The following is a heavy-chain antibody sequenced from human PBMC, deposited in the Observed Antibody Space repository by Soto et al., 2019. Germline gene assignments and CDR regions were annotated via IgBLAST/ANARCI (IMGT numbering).Heavy chain of an antibody. CDR1: GYTFTGYY. CDR3: ARGGGSSLPSYYYYGMDV. J-gene: IGHJ6*02. V-gene: IGHV1-2*02. D-gene: IGHD2-15*01. Sequence: QVQLVQSGAEVKKPGASVKVSCKASGYTFTGYYMHWVRQAPGQGLEWMGWINPNSGGTNYAQKFQGRVTMTRDTSISTASMELSRLRSDDTAGYYFARGGGSSLPSYYYYGMDVWGQGTPVTVSS. CDR2: INPNSGGT.